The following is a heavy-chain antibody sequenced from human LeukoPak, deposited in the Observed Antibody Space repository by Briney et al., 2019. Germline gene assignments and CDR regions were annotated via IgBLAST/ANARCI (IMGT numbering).Heavy chain of an antibody. V-gene: IGHV1-2*02. CDR3: ARGDSGDYNY. J-gene: IGHJ4*01. D-gene: IGHD4-17*01. CDR2: ISPKNGVT. CDR1: GYTFSDYY. Sequence: ASVKVSCKASGYTFSDYYMHWVRQAPGQGLEWMGWISPKNGVTNYAQKFQGRVTMTRDTSISTVYMELSRLTSDDTAVYYCARGDSGDYNYWGHGTLVTVSS.